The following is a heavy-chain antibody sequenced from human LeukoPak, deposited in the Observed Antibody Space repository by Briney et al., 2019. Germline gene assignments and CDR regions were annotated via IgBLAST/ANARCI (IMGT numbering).Heavy chain of an antibody. Sequence: ETLSLTCSVSGASINSYYWSWFRQPAGKGLEWVGRIRSKANSYATVYAASVKGRFTISRDDSKNTAYLQMNSLKTEDTAVYYCTSGLSVRRSNNTPVDYWGQGTLVTVSS. J-gene: IGHJ4*02. CDR1: GASINSYY. D-gene: IGHD1-1*01. CDR2: IRSKANSYAT. V-gene: IGHV3-73*01. CDR3: TSGLSVRRSNNTPVDY.